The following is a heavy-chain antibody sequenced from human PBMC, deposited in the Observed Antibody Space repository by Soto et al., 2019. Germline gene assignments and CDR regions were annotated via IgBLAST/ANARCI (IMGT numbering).Heavy chain of an antibody. J-gene: IGHJ4*02. Sequence: QVQLQESGPGLVKPSETLSLTCSVSDGSVNTGNYYWSWIRQPPGKGLEWIGHIYYIGTTNYNPSRKSRGTISVDTSKNQFSLKVTSVTAADTAVYFCAREEKQLSRYGGDFDYWGQGILVTVSS. CDR1: DGSVNTGNYY. CDR3: AREEKQLSRYGGDFDY. CDR2: IYYIGTT. V-gene: IGHV4-61*01. D-gene: IGHD3-16*01.